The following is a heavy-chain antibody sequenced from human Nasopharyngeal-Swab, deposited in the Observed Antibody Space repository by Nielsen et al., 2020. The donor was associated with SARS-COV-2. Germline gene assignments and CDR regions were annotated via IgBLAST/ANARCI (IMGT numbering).Heavy chain of an antibody. Sequence: GESLKISCAASGFTFSSYAMHWVRQAPGKGLEWVAVISYDGSNKYYADSVKGRFTISRDNSKNTLYLQMNSLRAEDTAVYHCARAMGSYDNSGSKDAFDIWGQGTMVTVSS. CDR1: GFTFSSYA. J-gene: IGHJ3*02. CDR3: ARAMGSYDNSGSKDAFDI. D-gene: IGHD3-22*01. CDR2: ISYDGSNK. V-gene: IGHV3-30-3*01.